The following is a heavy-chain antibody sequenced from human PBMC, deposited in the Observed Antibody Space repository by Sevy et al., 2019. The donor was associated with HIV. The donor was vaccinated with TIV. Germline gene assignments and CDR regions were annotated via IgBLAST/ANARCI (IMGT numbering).Heavy chain of an antibody. Sequence: GGSLRLSCVASGFTFSNYAIHWVRQAPGKGLQWVASISSRGTYKYYADSMKGRLSISRDDSKNTLYLQMNSLRPEDTALYYCAKIRAPFGGLIKWYDFDFWGQGTMVTVSS. CDR3: AKIRAPFGGLIKWYDFDF. D-gene: IGHD3-16*02. CDR2: ISSRGTYK. CDR1: GFTFSNYA. J-gene: IGHJ3*01. V-gene: IGHV3-30*14.